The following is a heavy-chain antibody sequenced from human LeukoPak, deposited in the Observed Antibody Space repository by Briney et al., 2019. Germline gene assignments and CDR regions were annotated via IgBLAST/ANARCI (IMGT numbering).Heavy chain of an antibody. V-gene: IGHV3-21*05. CDR3: ASYGPESYLAN. CDR1: GFTFSSYS. J-gene: IGHJ4*02. D-gene: IGHD3-10*01. CDR2: ISGSSHDT. Sequence: KAGGSLRLSCAASGFTFSSYSMNWIRQAPGKGLEWVSYISGSSHDTNYADSVKGRFTISRDNAKNSRFLQMNSLRVEDTAVYYCASYGPESYLANWGQGTLVTVSS.